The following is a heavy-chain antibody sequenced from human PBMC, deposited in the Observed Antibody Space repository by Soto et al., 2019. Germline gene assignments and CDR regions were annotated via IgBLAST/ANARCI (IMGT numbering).Heavy chain of an antibody. V-gene: IGHV1-69*13. Sequence: ASVKVSCKGSGGGFSRKTLCWVRQAPGQGLEWLGGITPHLGTTDLAQKFQGRVTISADESSTTAYMELRGLRPEDTAMYYCARTHFYEAGGVFDYFDAWGQGTLGT. J-gene: IGHJ4*02. CDR1: GGGFSRKT. D-gene: IGHD2-8*02. CDR3: ARTHFYEAGGVFDYFDA. CDR2: ITPHLGTT.